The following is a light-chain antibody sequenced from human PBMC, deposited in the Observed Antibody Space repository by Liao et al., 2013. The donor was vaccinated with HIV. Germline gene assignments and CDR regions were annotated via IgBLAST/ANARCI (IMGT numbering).Light chain of an antibody. Sequence: SYELTQPPSVSVSPGQTASITCSGDKLGNKYASWYQQKPGQSPVLVIYQDTKRPSGIPERFFGSTSGNTATLTISGTQAMDEADYYCQAWDSSSWVFGGGTKLTVL. CDR3: QAWDSSSWV. V-gene: IGLV3-1*01. CDR1: KLGNKY. CDR2: QDT. J-gene: IGLJ3*02.